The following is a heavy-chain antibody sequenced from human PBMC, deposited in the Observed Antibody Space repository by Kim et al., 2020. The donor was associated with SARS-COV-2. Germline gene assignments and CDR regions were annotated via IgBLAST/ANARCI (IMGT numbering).Heavy chain of an antibody. J-gene: IGHJ4*02. CDR2: IYPGDSDT. V-gene: IGHV5-51*01. CDR1: GYRFTHYW. D-gene: IGHD5-12*01. Sequence: GESLKISCKASGYRFTHYWIGWVRQMPGKGLEWMGVIYPGDSDTKYGPSFQGQISISADKSLNTVYLQWSSLGASDNAIYYCARHYSGWPANIDYWGQGTLVTASS. CDR3: ARHYSGWPANIDY.